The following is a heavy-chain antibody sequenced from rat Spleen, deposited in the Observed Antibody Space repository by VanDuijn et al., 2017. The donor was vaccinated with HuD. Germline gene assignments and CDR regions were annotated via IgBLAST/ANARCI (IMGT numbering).Heavy chain of an antibody. J-gene: IGHJ2*01. CDR3: TRESRGLRIITTWYYFDY. Sequence: QVQLKESGPGLVQPSQTLSLTCTVSGFSLTSYGVSWVRQPPGKGLEWIGAIWSGGSTDYNSALKSRLSISRDTSKSQVFLKMNSLQTEDTAIYFCTRESRGLRIITTWYYFDYWGQGVMVTVSS. CDR1: GFSLTSYG. D-gene: IGHD1-6*01. CDR2: IWSGGST. V-gene: IGHV2-15*01.